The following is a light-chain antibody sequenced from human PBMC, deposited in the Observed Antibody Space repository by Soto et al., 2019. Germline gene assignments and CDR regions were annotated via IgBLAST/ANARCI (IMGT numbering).Light chain of an antibody. CDR3: QQYISWPRT. Sequence: IVMTQSPATLSVSPGESVTLSCRASQSVSSMLGWHQQQPGQAPRLLIYDTSTRPTGIPARFSGSGSGTEFSLTISSLQSEDVAVYYCQQYISWPRTFGQGTKVDIK. V-gene: IGKV3-15*01. J-gene: IGKJ1*01. CDR1: QSVSSM. CDR2: DTS.